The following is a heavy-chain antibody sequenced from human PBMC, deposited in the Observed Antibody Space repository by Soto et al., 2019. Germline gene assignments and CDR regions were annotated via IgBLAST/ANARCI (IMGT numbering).Heavy chain of an antibody. J-gene: IGHJ6*02. V-gene: IGHV3-30*18. CDR2: ISYDGSNK. D-gene: IGHD5-12*01. Sequence: GGSLRLSCAASGFTFSSYGMHWVRQAPGKGLEWVAVISYDGSNKYYADSVKGRFTISRDNSKNTLYLQMNSLRAEDTAVYYCAKDLAHIVATTPGYYYYGMDVWGQGTTVTVSS. CDR3: AKDLAHIVATTPGYYYYGMDV. CDR1: GFTFSSYG.